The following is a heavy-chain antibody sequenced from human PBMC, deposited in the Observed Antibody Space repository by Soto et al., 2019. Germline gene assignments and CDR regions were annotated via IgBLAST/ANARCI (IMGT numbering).Heavy chain of an antibody. Sequence: GGSLRLSCAASGFTFSSNYMSWVRQAPGKGLEWVSVIYSGGSTYYADSVKGRFTISRDNSKNTLYLQMNSLRAEDTAVYYCASDPILTGYILYYWGQGTLVTVSS. CDR3: ASDPILTGYILYY. CDR2: IYSGGST. D-gene: IGHD3-9*01. CDR1: GFTFSSNY. V-gene: IGHV3-53*01. J-gene: IGHJ4*02.